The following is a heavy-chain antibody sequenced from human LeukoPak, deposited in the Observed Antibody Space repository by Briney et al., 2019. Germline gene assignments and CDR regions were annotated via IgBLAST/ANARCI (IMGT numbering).Heavy chain of an antibody. CDR2: ISSSDTI. CDR1: GFTFNTYE. Sequence: PGGSLRLSCAASGFTFNTYEMNWVRQAPGKGLEWVSYISSSDTIYYTDSVQGRFTISRNNANNSLYLQMNSLRAEDTAVYYCAREANGYNWNIDYWGQGTLVTVSS. J-gene: IGHJ4*02. V-gene: IGHV3-48*03. D-gene: IGHD5-24*01. CDR3: AREANGYNWNIDY.